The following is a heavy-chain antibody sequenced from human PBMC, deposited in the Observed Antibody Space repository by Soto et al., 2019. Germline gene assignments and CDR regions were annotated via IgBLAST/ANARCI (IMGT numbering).Heavy chain of an antibody. CDR3: ARDQSYYYDRGILSGRSFGMDV. D-gene: IGHD3-22*01. CDR2: IIPIFGTA. Sequence: SLQVSWKASFGTFGSYAISCVRQEPGQGLEWMGGIIPIFGTANYAQKFQGRVTITADKSTSTAYMELSSLRSEDTAVYYCARDQSYYYDRGILSGRSFGMDVWGQGTTVTVSS. V-gene: IGHV1-69*06. J-gene: IGHJ6*02. CDR1: FGTFGSYA.